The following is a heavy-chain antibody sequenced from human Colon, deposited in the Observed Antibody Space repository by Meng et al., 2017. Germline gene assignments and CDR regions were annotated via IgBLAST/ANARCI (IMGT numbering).Heavy chain of an antibody. CDR1: GFTFDDYA. V-gene: IGHV3-9*01. J-gene: IGHJ4*02. Sequence: SLKISCAASGFTFDDYAMHWVRQAPGKGLEWVSGIRWNSDNVVYEDSVKGRFTISRDNAKNSLYLQMNSLRAEDTAFYYCVKDMGGNGKVAAAVVFRYYFDYWGQGTLVTVSS. CDR3: VKDMGGNGKVAAAVVFRYYFDY. CDR2: IRWNSDNV. D-gene: IGHD6-13*01.